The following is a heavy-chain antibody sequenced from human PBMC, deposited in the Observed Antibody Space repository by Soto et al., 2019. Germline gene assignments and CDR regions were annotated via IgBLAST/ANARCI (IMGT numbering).Heavy chain of an antibody. CDR1: GGTFSSYA. Sequence: QVQLVQSGAEVKKPGSSVKVSCKASGGTFSSYAISWVRQAPGQGLEWMGGIIPIFGTANYAQKFQGRVTIATDESTSTAYMELSSLRSEDTAVYYCATSPHFGYSYQGYFDYWGQGTLVTVSS. V-gene: IGHV1-69*01. CDR2: IIPIFGTA. D-gene: IGHD5-18*01. J-gene: IGHJ4*02. CDR3: ATSPHFGYSYQGYFDY.